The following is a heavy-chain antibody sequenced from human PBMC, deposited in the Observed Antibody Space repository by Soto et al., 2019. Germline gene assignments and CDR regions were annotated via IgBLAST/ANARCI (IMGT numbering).Heavy chain of an antibody. CDR1: GFTFSNSG. D-gene: IGHD1-20*01. CDR3: AKEFHTWNYFDY. CDR2: ISYDGSNK. Sequence: GGSLRLSCAASGFTFSNSGMHWVRQAPGKGLEWVAVISYDGSNKYYADSVKGRFTISRDNSKNTLYLQMNSLRAEDTGLYYCAKEFHTWNYFDYWGQGTLVTVSS. V-gene: IGHV3-30*18. J-gene: IGHJ4*02.